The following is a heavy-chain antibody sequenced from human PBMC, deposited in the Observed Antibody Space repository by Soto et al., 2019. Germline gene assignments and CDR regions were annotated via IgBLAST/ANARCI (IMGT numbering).Heavy chain of an antibody. J-gene: IGHJ6*03. V-gene: IGHV4-34*01. CDR2: INHSGST. Sequence: PSETLSLTCAVYGGSFSGYYWSWIRQPPGKGLEWIGEINHSGSTNYNPSLKSRVTISVDTSKNQFSLKLSSVTAADTAVYYCGRALRDCSGGSCYSVNLDYYYYMDVWGKGTTVTVSS. CDR3: GRALRDCSGGSCYSVNLDYYYYMDV. CDR1: GGSFSGYY. D-gene: IGHD2-15*01.